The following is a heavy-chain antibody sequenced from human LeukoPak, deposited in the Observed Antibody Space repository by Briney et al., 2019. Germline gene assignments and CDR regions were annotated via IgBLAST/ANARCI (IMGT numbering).Heavy chain of an antibody. CDR3: ARHINPGRSVLWFGDYYYYYGMDV. Sequence: PSETLSLTCTVSGGSISSSSYYWGWLRQPPGKGLEWLGSIYYSGSPYYNPSLKSRVTISVDTSKNQFSLKLSSVTAADTAVYYCARHINPGRSVLWFGDYYYYYGMDVWGRGTTVTVSS. CDR2: IYYSGSP. CDR1: GGSISSSSYY. V-gene: IGHV4-39*01. D-gene: IGHD3-10*01. J-gene: IGHJ6*02.